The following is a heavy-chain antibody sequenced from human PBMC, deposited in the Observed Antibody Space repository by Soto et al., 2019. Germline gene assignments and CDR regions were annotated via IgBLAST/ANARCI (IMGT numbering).Heavy chain of an antibody. D-gene: IGHD4-17*01. V-gene: IGHV3-23*01. J-gene: IGHJ5*02. Sequence: GGSLRLSCAASGFTFSNYAMSWVRQAPGKGLEWVSSISGGGGSTYYADSVKGRFTISRDNSKNTLYLQLNSLRAEDTAVYYCANAATTVTTFNWFDPWGQGTLVTVS. CDR3: ANAATTVTTFNWFDP. CDR2: ISGGGGST. CDR1: GFTFSNYA.